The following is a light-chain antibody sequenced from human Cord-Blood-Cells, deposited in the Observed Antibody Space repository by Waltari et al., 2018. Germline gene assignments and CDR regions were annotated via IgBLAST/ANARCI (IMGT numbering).Light chain of an antibody. J-gene: IGKJ4*01. V-gene: IGKV1-9*01. CDR3: QQHNSYPLT. CDR2: AAS. CDR1: QGISSY. Sequence: DIQLTQSPSFLSDSVGARVTITCRASQGISSYLAWYQQKPGKAPKLLIYAASTLQSGVPSRFSGSGSGTEFTLTISSLQPEDIATYYCQQHNSYPLTFGGGTKVEIK.